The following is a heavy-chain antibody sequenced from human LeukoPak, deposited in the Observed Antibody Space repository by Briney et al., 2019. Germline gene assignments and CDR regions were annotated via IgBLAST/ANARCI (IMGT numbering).Heavy chain of an antibody. Sequence: GTSLRLSCAASGFTFSSYWMSWVRQAPGKGLEWVANIKQDGSEKYYVDSGKGRFTISRDNAKNSLYLQMNSLRAEDTAVYYCARDKIVGATYFDYWGQGTLVTVSS. V-gene: IGHV3-7*01. D-gene: IGHD1-26*01. J-gene: IGHJ4*02. CDR3: ARDKIVGATYFDY. CDR1: GFTFSSYW. CDR2: IKQDGSEK.